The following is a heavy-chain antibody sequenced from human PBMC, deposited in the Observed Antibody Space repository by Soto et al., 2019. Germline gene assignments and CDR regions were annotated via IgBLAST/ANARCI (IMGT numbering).Heavy chain of an antibody. CDR1: GFTFSSYG. CDR2: IWYDGSNK. J-gene: IGHJ6*03. CDR3: ARGLRFPNENYYYYYMDV. Sequence: QVQLVESGGGVVQPGRSLRLSCAASGFTFSSYGMHWVRQAPGKGLEWVAVIWYDGSNKYYADSVKGRFTISRDNSKNTLYLQMNSLRAEDTAVYYCARGLRFPNENYYYYYMDVWGKGTTVTVSS. V-gene: IGHV3-33*01. D-gene: IGHD3-3*01.